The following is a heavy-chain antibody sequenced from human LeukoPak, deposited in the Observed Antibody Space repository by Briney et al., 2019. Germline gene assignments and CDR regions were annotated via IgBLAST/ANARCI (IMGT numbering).Heavy chain of an antibody. CDR2: INHSGST. D-gene: IGHD6-13*01. Sequence: SETLSLTCTVSGGSISSYYWSWIRQPPGKGLEWIGEINHSGSTNYNPSLKSRVTISVDTSKNQFSLKLSSVTAADTAVYYCARQNMKGGQQRSRSYYYYYYYMDV. J-gene: IGHJ6*03. CDR3: ARQNMKGGQQRSRSYYYYYYYMDV. CDR1: GGSISSYY. V-gene: IGHV4-34*01.